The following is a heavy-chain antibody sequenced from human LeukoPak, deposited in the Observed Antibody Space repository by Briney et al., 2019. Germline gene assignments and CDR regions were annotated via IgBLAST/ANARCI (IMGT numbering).Heavy chain of an antibody. CDR2: ISYDGSNK. Sequence: PGRSLRLSCAASGFTFSSYAMHWVRQAPGKGLEWVAVISYDGSNKYYADSVKGRFTISRDNSKNTLYLQMNSLRAEDTAVYYCARRGVELERRKSDYWGQGTLVTVSS. CDR1: GFTFSSYA. V-gene: IGHV3-30*04. CDR3: ARRGVELERRKSDY. J-gene: IGHJ4*02. D-gene: IGHD1-1*01.